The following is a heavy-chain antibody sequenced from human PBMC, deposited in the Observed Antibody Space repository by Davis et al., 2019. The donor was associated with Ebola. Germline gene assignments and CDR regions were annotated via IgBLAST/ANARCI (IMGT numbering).Heavy chain of an antibody. J-gene: IGHJ5*02. Sequence: SVKVSCKASGGPFSSNTINWVRQAPGRGLEWMGRIIPIFGTLNFAEKFQDRLTITADKSTDTAYMELSGLRFDDTAVYYCARGKWFDPWGQGTLVSVTS. CDR3: ARGKWFDP. CDR1: GGPFSSNT. V-gene: IGHV1-69*08. CDR2: IIPIFGTL.